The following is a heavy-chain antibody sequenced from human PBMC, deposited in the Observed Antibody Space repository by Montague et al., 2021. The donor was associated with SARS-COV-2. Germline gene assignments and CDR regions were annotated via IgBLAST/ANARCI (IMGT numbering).Heavy chain of an antibody. Sequence: SETRSLTCTVSGGSISSSSYYWGWIRQPPGKGLEWIGGINYSGSTYYNPSLQSRVTTSADKTKNQFSLKPSTVAAAATAVYYCARHQLGGCSSTSCYVGWGQGTLVTVSS. CDR1: GGSISSSSYY. CDR3: ARHQLGGCSSTSCYVG. D-gene: IGHD2-2*01. V-gene: IGHV4-39*01. CDR2: INYSGST. J-gene: IGHJ4*02.